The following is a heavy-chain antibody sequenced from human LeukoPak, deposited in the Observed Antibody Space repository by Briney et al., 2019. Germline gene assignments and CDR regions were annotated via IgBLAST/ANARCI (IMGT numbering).Heavy chain of an antibody. V-gene: IGHV4-34*01. J-gene: IGHJ6*02. CDR3: ARGRGVVPAAIRRYYYGMDV. CDR1: GGSFSGYY. CDR2: INHSRST. Sequence: SETLSLTCAVYGGSFSGYYWSWIRQPPGKGLEWIGEINHSRSTNYNPSLKSRVTISVDTSKNQFSLKLSSVTAADTAVYYCARGRGVVPAAIRRYYYGMDVWGQGTTVTVSS. D-gene: IGHD2-2*02.